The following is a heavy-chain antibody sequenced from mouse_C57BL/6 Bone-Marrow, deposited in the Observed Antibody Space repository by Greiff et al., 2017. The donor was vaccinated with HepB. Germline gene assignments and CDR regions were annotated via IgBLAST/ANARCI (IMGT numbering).Heavy chain of an antibody. Sequence: QVQLQQPGAELVRPGTSVKLSCKASGYTFTSYWMHWVKQRPGQGLEWIGVIDPSDSYTNYNQKFKGKATLTVDTSSSTAYMQLSSLTSEDSAVYYCARDIITTGGLYAMDYWGQGTSVTVSS. CDR1: GYTFTSYW. CDR2: IDPSDSYT. D-gene: IGHD1-1*01. CDR3: ARDIITTGGLYAMDY. J-gene: IGHJ4*01. V-gene: IGHV1-59*01.